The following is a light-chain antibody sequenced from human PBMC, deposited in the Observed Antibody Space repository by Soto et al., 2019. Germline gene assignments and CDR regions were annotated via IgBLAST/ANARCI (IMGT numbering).Light chain of an antibody. CDR1: ESVSSN. Sequence: EVVMTQSPATLSVSPGERATLSCRASESVSSNLAWYQQRPGQAPRLVIYGASTRVTGIPARFSGGGSGTEFTLTISSLQSEDFAVYYCQQYNSWPPITFGQGTRLEIK. J-gene: IGKJ5*01. CDR2: GAS. V-gene: IGKV3-15*01. CDR3: QQYNSWPPIT.